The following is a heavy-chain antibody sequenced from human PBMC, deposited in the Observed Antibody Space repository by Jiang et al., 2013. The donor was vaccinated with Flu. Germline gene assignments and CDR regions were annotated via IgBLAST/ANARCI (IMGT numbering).Heavy chain of an antibody. CDR1: GGTFRSYT. CDR3: ARDALEGGVTEYHFDS. CDR2: VIPIVNVV. Sequence: SGAEVKKPGSSVKVSCKASGGTFRSYTIYWVRQAPGQGLEWMGRVIPIVNVVNYAQKFQGRVSITADKSTNTAYMEVKSLTSEDTAVYYCARDALEGGVTEYHFDSWGQGTLVTVSS. J-gene: IGHJ4*02. V-gene: IGHV1-69*04. D-gene: IGHD3-16*01.